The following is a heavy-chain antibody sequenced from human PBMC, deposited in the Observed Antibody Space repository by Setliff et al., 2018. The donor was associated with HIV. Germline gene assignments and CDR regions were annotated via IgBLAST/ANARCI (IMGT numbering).Heavy chain of an antibody. CDR2: IYPGDSDT. J-gene: IGHJ6*02. Sequence: PGESLKISCKGSGYSFSIYWIGWVRQMPGKGLEWMGIIYPGDSDTRYSPSFQGQVTISADKSISTAYLQCSSLKASDTAMYYCARLGGICSGGSCTALAYTMDVWGQGTTVTVSS. D-gene: IGHD2-15*01. V-gene: IGHV5-51*01. CDR3: ARLGGICSGGSCTALAYTMDV. CDR1: GYSFSIYW.